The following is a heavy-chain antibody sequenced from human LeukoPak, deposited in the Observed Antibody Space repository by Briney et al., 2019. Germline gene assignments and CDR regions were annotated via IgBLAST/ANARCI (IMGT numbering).Heavy chain of an antibody. CDR1: GGSFSGYY. Sequence: SETLSLTCAVYGGSFSGYYWSWIRQPPGKGLEWIGYIYYSGSTNYNPSLKSRVTISVDTSKNQFSLKLSSVTAADTAVYYCARWWEQSDAFDIWGQGTMVTVSS. V-gene: IGHV4-59*01. D-gene: IGHD1-26*01. J-gene: IGHJ3*02. CDR2: IYYSGST. CDR3: ARWWEQSDAFDI.